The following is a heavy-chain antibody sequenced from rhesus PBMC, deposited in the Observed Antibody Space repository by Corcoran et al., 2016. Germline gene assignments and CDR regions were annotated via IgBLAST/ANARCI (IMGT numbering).Heavy chain of an antibody. CDR3: ARDAISLDV. V-gene: IGHV4-147*01. Sequence: QVQLQESGPGLVKPSETLALTCAVSGVSLYGNYWTWIRQSPGKGLEWMGYGAGNSDSTSYHPSLRGRITISKDTSQNQFSLMLTSVTAADTAIYYCARDAISLDVWGRGVLVTVSS. J-gene: IGHJ5-2*02. CDR2: GAGNSDST. CDR1: GVSLYGNY.